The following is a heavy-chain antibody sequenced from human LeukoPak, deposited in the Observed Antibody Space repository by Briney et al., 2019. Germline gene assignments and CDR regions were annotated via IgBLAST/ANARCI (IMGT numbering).Heavy chain of an antibody. CDR3: ARVGGTSFIVGAIADYFDY. V-gene: IGHV1-2*06. D-gene: IGHD1-26*01. CDR2: INPNSGGT. Sequence: ASVKVSCTATLYTFTGDYMHWVRQAPGQGLEWMGRINPNSGGTNYAQEFQGRVTMTRDTSISTAYMELSRLRSDDTAVYYCARVGGTSFIVGAIADYFDYWGQGTLVTASS. J-gene: IGHJ4*02. CDR1: LYTFTGDY.